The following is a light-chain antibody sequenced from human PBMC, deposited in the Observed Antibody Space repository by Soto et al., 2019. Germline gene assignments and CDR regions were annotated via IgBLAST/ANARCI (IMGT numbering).Light chain of an antibody. V-gene: IGKV1-5*01. CDR3: RQYTTSPYT. CDR1: QSVTNW. CDR2: DAS. Sequence: DIQMTQSPSTLSASVGDRVTITCRASQSVTNWLAWYKQKPGKAPNLLIYDASRLQSGIPSRFSGSGSWTEFTLTISSLQPDDFATYYCRQYTTSPYTFGQGTKLEIK. J-gene: IGKJ2*01.